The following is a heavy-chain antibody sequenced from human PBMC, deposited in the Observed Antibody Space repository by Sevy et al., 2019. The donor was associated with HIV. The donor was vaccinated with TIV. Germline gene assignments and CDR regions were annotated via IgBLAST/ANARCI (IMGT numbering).Heavy chain of an antibody. J-gene: IGHJ6*02. Sequence: GGSLRLSCAASGFTFSSYAMHWVRQAPGKGLEWVAVISYDGSNKYYADSVKGRFTISRDNSKNTLYLQMNSLRAEDTAVYYCARGPGVKYCSSTGCYSPCMDVWGQGTTVTVSS. V-gene: IGHV3-30*04. CDR2: ISYDGSNK. CDR3: ARGPGVKYCSSTGCYSPCMDV. D-gene: IGHD2-2*01. CDR1: GFTFSSYA.